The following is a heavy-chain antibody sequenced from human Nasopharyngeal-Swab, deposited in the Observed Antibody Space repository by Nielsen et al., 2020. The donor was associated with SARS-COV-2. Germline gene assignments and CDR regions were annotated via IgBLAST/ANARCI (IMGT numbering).Heavy chain of an antibody. CDR1: GYSFTSYW. V-gene: IGHV5-10-1*01. Sequence: GGPLRLSCKGSGYSFTSYWISWVRQMHGKGLEWMGRIDPSDSYTNYSPSFQGHVTISADKSISTAYLQWSSLKASDTAMYYCATASGSYYHYYYMDVWGKGTTVTVSS. J-gene: IGHJ6*03. D-gene: IGHD1-26*01. CDR2: IDPSDSYT. CDR3: ATASGSYYHYYYMDV.